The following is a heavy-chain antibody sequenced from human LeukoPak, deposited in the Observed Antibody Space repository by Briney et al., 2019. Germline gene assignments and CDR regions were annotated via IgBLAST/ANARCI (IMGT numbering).Heavy chain of an antibody. CDR1: GYTFTSYD. D-gene: IGHD3-3*01. J-gene: IGHJ4*02. CDR3: ARGPFGVDFWSGYRPLDY. CDR2: MNPNSGNT. Sequence: ASVKVSCKASGYTFTSYDINWVRQATGQGLEWMGWMNPNSGNTGYAQKFQGRVTITRNTSISTAYMELSSLRSEDTAVYYCARGPFGVDFWSGYRPLDYWGQGTLVTVSS. V-gene: IGHV1-8*03.